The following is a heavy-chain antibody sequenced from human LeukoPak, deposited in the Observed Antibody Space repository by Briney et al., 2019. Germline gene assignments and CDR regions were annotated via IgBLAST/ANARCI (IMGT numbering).Heavy chain of an antibody. CDR2: IYSDGGTNTCRT. CDR1: GFTFASYA. V-gene: IGHV3-23*01. CDR3: AKAAGENVVVPAASF. J-gene: IGHJ4*02. D-gene: IGHD2-2*01. Sequence: PGGSLRLSCAASGFTFASYAMNWVRQAPGKGLEWVSGIYSDGGTNTCRTFYADSVKGRFTISRDNSKNTLYLQMNSLRAEDTAVYYCAKAAGENVVVPAASFWGQGTLVTVSS.